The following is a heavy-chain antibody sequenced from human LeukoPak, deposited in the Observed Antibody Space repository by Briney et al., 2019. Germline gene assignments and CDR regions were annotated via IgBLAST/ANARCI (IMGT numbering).Heavy chain of an antibody. CDR3: ATRGRVMYHSIGYNPLDY. CDR2: IIPIFGTA. D-gene: IGHD3-22*01. Sequence: GASVKVSCKASGGTFSSYAISWVRQAPGQGLEWMGGIIPIFGTANYAQKFQGRVTITADKSTSTAYMELSSLRSEDTAVYYCATRGRVMYHSIGYNPLDYWGQGTLVTVSS. J-gene: IGHJ4*02. V-gene: IGHV1-69*06. CDR1: GGTFSSYA.